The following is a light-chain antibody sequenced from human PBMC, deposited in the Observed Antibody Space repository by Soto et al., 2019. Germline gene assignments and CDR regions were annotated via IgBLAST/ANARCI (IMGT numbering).Light chain of an antibody. J-gene: IGLJ2*01. CDR1: SSDVGGYNF. CDR3: SSYGGSNKYVV. V-gene: IGLV2-8*01. Sequence: QSALTQPPSASGSPGQSVTISCTGTSSDVGGYNFVSWYQQHPGKAPKLIIYEVNKRPSGVPDRFSGSKSGNTASLTVSGLQAEDEADYYCSSYGGSNKYVVLGGGPKLTVL. CDR2: EVN.